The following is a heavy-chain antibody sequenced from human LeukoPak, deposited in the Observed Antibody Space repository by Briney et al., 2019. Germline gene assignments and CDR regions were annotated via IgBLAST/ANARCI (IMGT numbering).Heavy chain of an antibody. CDR1: QYTFTDYA. J-gene: IGHJ4*02. CDR3: TRASWTDVARGPHYFDY. CDR2: IDPVNGRT. V-gene: IGHV1-3*01. D-gene: IGHD3-10*01. Sequence: GASVKVSCKASQYTFTDYAVHWVRQAPGQRLEWMGWIDPVNGRTKYSQSFQGRVTIIIDTSATTAYMDLSRVRSEDTAIYNCTRASWTDVARGPHYFDYWGQGTLVSVSS.